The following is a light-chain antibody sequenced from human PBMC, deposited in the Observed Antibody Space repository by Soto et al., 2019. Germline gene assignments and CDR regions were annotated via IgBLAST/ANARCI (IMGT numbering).Light chain of an antibody. V-gene: IGKV1-5*01. Sequence: DIQMTQSPSTLPASEAYRFTIPCRASQIISSWLSWYQHKPLKAPKLLIYDASNLETGVPTRFSGSGSGTDFAFTRSILQPDEVASYYYQQYNYCPITFGQGTRLEIK. CDR1: QIISSW. CDR2: DAS. J-gene: IGKJ5*01. CDR3: QQYNYCPIT.